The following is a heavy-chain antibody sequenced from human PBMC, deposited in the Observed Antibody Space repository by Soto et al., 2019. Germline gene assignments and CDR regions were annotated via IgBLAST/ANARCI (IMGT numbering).Heavy chain of an antibody. CDR3: ARDQRGSSWYLDY. CDR2: ISYDGSNK. Sequence: GGSLRLSCAASGFTFSSYAMHWVRQAPGKGLEWVAVISYDGSNKYYADSVKGRFTISRDNSKNTLYLQMNSLRAEDTAVYYCARDQRGSSWYLDYWGQGTLVTVSS. V-gene: IGHV3-30-3*01. D-gene: IGHD6-13*01. CDR1: GFTFSSYA. J-gene: IGHJ4*02.